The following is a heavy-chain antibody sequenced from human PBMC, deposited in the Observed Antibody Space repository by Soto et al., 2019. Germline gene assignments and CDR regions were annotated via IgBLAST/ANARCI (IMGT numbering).Heavy chain of an antibody. J-gene: IGHJ5*02. CDR2: INPNSGGT. Sequence: ASVKVSCKASGYTFTGYYMHWVRQAPGQGLEWMGWINPNSGGTNYAQKFQGWVTMTRDTSISTAYMELSRLRSDDTAVYYCARARFTTDSSSWYGGWSYNWFDPWGQGTLVTVSS. CDR3: ARARFTTDSSSWYGGWSYNWFDP. CDR1: GYTFTGYY. D-gene: IGHD6-13*01. V-gene: IGHV1-2*04.